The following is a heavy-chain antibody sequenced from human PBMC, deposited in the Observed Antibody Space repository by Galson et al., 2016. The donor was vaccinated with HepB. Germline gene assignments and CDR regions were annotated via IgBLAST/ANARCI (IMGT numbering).Heavy chain of an antibody. CDR3: ARLLITSGPGWGRPCDY. CDR2: MWFDGRNT. CDR1: GFTFSDYG. J-gene: IGHJ4*02. D-gene: IGHD1-20*01. Sequence: SLRLSCASSGFTFSDYGMHWVRQAPGKGLEWVTGMWFDGRNTDYVDSVKGRFIVSRDNAKNSLYLQMNSLRDEDTAVYYCARLLITSGPGWGRPCDYWGQGTLVTVSS. V-gene: IGHV3-33*01.